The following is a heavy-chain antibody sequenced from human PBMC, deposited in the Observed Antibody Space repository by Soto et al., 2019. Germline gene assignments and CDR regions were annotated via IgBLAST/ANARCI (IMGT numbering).Heavy chain of an antibody. CDR1: GFTFSSYA. CDR3: ARDGIAAAGGTYSGMDV. V-gene: IGHV3-30-3*01. CDR2: ISYDGSNK. J-gene: IGHJ6*02. Sequence: QVQLVESGGGVVQPGRSLRLSCAASGFTFSSYAMHWVRQAPGKGLEWVAVISYDGSNKYYADSVKGRFTISRDNSKNTLYLQMNSLRAEDTAVYYCARDGIAAAGGTYSGMDVWGQGTTVTVSS. D-gene: IGHD6-13*01.